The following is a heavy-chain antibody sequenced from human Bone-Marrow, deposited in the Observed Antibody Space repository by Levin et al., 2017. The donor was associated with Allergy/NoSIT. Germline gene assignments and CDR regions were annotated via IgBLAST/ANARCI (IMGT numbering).Heavy chain of an antibody. CDR1: GFSFSSYA. J-gene: IGHJ4*02. CDR3: ARVRIAVAGPVFDY. Sequence: GESLKISCAASGFSFSSYAMTWVRQAPGKGLDWVSTISGSGGSTYYPDSVTGRFTISRDNSKNTLYLQVNSLRAEDTAVYYCARVRIAVAGPVFDYWGQGTLVTVSS. CDR2: ISGSGGST. D-gene: IGHD6-19*01. V-gene: IGHV3-23*01.